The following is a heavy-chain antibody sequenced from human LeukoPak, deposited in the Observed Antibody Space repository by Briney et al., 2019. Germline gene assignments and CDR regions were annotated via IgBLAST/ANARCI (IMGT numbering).Heavy chain of an antibody. D-gene: IGHD6-19*01. Sequence: GGSLRLSCAASGFTFSNDWMSWVRQAPGKGLEWVGRIKNKIDGGTTDYAAPVKGRFTISRDDSENTLYLQMNSLRAEDTAVYYCAREAYSSGRDFDYWGQGTLVTVSS. CDR3: AREAYSSGRDFDY. CDR2: IKNKIDGGTT. V-gene: IGHV3-15*05. CDR1: GFTFSNDW. J-gene: IGHJ4*02.